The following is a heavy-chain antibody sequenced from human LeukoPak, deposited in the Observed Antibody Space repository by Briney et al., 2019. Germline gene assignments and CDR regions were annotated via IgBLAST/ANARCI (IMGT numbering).Heavy chain of an antibody. CDR2: ISSSGDTI. J-gene: IGHJ4*02. CDR1: GFTFSSSE. D-gene: IGHD1-26*01. V-gene: IGHV3-48*03. Sequence: PGGSLRLSCAASGFTFSSSEMNWVRQGPGKGLEWVSYISSSGDTIYYADSVKGRFTISRDNAKNTLYLQMNSLGAEDTAVYYCARVWWEPYFDYWGQGTLVTVSS. CDR3: ARVWWEPYFDY.